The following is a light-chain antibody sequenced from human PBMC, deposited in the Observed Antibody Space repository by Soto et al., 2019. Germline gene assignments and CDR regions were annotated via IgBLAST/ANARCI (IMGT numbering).Light chain of an antibody. CDR2: VAS. CDR1: QDIGTW. Sequence: DLPLTQSPSSVSASVGDRVTITCRASQDIGTWLAWYQQKPGKAPKLLIYVASNLQSGVPSRFSGAGSRTDFNLTITSLQPEDFATYHCQQADSFPFTFGPGTKVDFK. J-gene: IGKJ3*01. CDR3: QQADSFPFT. V-gene: IGKV1-12*01.